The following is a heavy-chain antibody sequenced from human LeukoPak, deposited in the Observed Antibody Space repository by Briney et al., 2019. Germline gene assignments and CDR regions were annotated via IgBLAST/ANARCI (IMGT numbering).Heavy chain of an antibody. CDR1: GVSISTYY. Sequence: SETLSLTCTVSGVSISTYYWSWIRQPPGKGLEWIGEINHSGSTNYNPSLKSRVTISVDTSKTQFSLKLSSVTAADTAVYYCARSRLHPIIFDYWGQGTLVTVSS. D-gene: IGHD5-24*01. V-gene: IGHV4-34*01. CDR2: INHSGST. CDR3: ARSRLHPIIFDY. J-gene: IGHJ4*02.